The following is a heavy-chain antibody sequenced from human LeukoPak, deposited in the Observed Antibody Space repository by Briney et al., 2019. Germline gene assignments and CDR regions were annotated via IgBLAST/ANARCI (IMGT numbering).Heavy chain of an antibody. CDR2: IIPILGIA. J-gene: IGHJ5*02. V-gene: IGHV1-69*02. Sequence: SVKVSCKASGGTFSSYTITWVRQAPGQGLEWMGRIIPILGIANYAQKFQGRVTITADKSTSTAYMELSSLRSEDTAVYYCARGTSSTPHYDILTGPRGWFDPWGQGTLVTVSS. D-gene: IGHD3-9*01. CDR1: GGTFSSYT. CDR3: ARGTSSTPHYDILTGPRGWFDP.